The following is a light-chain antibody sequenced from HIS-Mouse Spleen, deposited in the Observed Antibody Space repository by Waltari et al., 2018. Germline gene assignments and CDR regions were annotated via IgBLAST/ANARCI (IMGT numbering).Light chain of an antibody. CDR2: EDN. Sequence: NFMLTQPHSVSESPGKTVTISCTGSSGSIASNYVQWYHERPGSAPTTVIYEDNQRPSGVPDLFSGSIDSSSNSASLTISGLKTEDDADSYCQSYDSINWVFGGWTKLTVL. CDR3: QSYDSINWV. CDR1: SGSIASNY. V-gene: IGLV6-57*02. J-gene: IGLJ3*02.